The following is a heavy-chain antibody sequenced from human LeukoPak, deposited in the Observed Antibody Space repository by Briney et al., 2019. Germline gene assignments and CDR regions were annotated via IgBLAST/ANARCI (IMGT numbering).Heavy chain of an antibody. D-gene: IGHD4-11*01. CDR1: GFTFSSYA. Sequence: EGSLRLSCAASGFTFSSYAMHWVRQAPGKGLEWVAVISYEGSNKYYADSVKGRFTISRDNSKNTLYLQMISLRAEDTAVYYCARTITVTTSAVDYWGQGTLVTVSS. V-gene: IGHV3-30-3*01. CDR2: ISYEGSNK. J-gene: IGHJ4*02. CDR3: ARTITVTTSAVDY.